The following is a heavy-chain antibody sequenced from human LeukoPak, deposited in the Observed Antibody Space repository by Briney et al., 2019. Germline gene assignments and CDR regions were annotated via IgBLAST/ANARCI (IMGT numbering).Heavy chain of an antibody. CDR1: GGSISSYY. CDR2: IYYSGST. Sequence: SETLSLTCTVSGGSISSYYWSWIRQPPGKGLEWIGYIYYSGSTNYNPSLKSRVTISVDTSKNQFSLKLSSVTAADTAVYYCARIGGYSYGQPRYFDYWGQGTLVTVSS. J-gene: IGHJ4*02. V-gene: IGHV4-59*01. CDR3: ARIGGYSYGQPRYFDY. D-gene: IGHD5-18*01.